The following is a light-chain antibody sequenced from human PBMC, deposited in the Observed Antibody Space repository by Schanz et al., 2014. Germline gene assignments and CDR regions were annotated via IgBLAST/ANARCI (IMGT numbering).Light chain of an antibody. Sequence: EVVLTQSPATLSVSPGERATLSCRASESVTTHLAWYHQKPGQAPRLLISGTSTRASGVPARFTGSGSGTECTLTIRSLQSDDLGVYYCHQYNNWPPGTFGQGTKVEIK. V-gene: IGKV3-15*01. J-gene: IGKJ1*01. CDR2: GTS. CDR3: HQYNNWPPGT. CDR1: ESVTTH.